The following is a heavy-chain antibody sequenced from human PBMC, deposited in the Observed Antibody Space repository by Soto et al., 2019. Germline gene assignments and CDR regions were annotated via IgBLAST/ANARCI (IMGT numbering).Heavy chain of an antibody. V-gene: IGHV1-69*01. CDR1: GGTFNNYG. Sequence: QVQLVQSGAEVKKPGSSVKVSCKASGGTFNNYGMGWVRQAPGQGLEWMGGIIPMIGRTNYAQKFQGRLTLTADASRSTAYMELRSLRSDDTAVYYCASWDYDVLTGYSYDDRGQGTLVTVSS. J-gene: IGHJ4*02. CDR2: IIPMIGRT. CDR3: ASWDYDVLTGYSYDD. D-gene: IGHD3-9*01.